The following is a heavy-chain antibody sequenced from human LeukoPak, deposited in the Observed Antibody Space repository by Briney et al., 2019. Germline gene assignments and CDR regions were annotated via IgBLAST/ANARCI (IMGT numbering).Heavy chain of an antibody. Sequence: PGGSLRLSCAASGFTFSSYWMSWVRQAPGKGLEWVANIKQDGSEKYYADSVKGRFTISRDNAKNSLYLQMNSLRAEDTALYYCAKDIRDYVWSDAFDIWGQGTMVTVSS. CDR3: AKDIRDYVWSDAFDI. V-gene: IGHV3-7*03. CDR2: IKQDGSEK. D-gene: IGHD4-17*01. J-gene: IGHJ3*02. CDR1: GFTFSSYW.